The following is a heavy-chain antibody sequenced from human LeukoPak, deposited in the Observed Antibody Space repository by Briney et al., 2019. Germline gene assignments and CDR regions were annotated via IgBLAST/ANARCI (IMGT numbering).Heavy chain of an antibody. CDR2: ISSNGGSR. J-gene: IGHJ6*02. Sequence: GGSLRLSCSASGFTFSRYAMHWVRQAPGKGLEYVSVISSNGGSRYYADSVKGRFTISRDNSKNTLYIQMSSLRVEDTAVYYCVKQADLDIVAVSAAIPGYGMDVWGQGTTVTVSS. CDR3: VKQADLDIVAVSAAIPGYGMDV. D-gene: IGHD2-2*01. CDR1: GFTFSRYA. V-gene: IGHV3-64*05.